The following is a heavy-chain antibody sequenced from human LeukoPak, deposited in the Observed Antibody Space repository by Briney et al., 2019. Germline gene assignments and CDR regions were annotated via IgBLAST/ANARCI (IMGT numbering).Heavy chain of an antibody. D-gene: IGHD7-27*01. CDR3: ARGDRYYYYYMDV. V-gene: IGHV3-9*03. CDR2: ISWNSGSI. Sequence: PGGSLRLSCTASGFTFDDYAMHWVRQAPGKGLEWVSGISWNSGSIGYADSVKGRFTISRDNAKNSLYLQMNSLSAEDMALYYCARGDRYYYYYMDVWGKGTTVTVSS. CDR1: GFTFDDYA. J-gene: IGHJ6*03.